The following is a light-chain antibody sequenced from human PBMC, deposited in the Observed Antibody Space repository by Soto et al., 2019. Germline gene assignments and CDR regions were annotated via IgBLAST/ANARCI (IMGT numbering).Light chain of an antibody. CDR1: PSVRSN. Sequence: VMKQSPATLSVSTGERATLSCRASPSVRSNLAWYQQKPGQAPRLLIYGASTRATGIPARFSGSGSGTEFTTTSSSLQYEDVVGYCCQHYNILPQTFCQGTKVDIK. J-gene: IGKJ1*01. V-gene: IGKV3-15*01. CDR2: GAS. CDR3: QHYNILPQT.